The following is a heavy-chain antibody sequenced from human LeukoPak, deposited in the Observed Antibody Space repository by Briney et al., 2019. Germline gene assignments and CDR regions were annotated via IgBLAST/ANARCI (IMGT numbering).Heavy chain of an antibody. J-gene: IGHJ4*02. CDR1: GYTFTGYY. CDR2: INPNSGGT. V-gene: IGHV1-2*02. D-gene: IGHD3-9*01. Sequence: ASVKVSCKASGYTFTGYYMHWVRQAPGQGLVWMGWINPNSGGTNYAQKFQGRVTMTRDTSISTAYMELSRLRSDDTAVYYCASSGGLRYFDWLSPFDYWGQGTLVTVSS. CDR3: ASSGGLRYFDWLSPFDY.